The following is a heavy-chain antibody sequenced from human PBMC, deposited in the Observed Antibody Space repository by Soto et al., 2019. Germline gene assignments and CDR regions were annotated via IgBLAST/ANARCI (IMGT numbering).Heavy chain of an antibody. CDR2: IYYSGST. Sequence: PSETLSLTCTVSGGSISSGVHFWGWIRQHPGKGLEWIGYIYYSGSTDYNPSLKSRVTISVDTSKNQFSLKLSSVTAADTAVYYCARDRDGGGRMDVWGKGTTVTVSS. D-gene: IGHD2-15*01. J-gene: IGHJ6*04. CDR3: ARDRDGGGRMDV. CDR1: GGSISSGVHF. V-gene: IGHV4-31*03.